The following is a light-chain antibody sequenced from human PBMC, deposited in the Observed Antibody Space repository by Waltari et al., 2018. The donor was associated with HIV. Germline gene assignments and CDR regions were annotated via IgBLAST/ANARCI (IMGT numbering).Light chain of an antibody. CDR3: SSYTSGNKVV. V-gene: IGLV2-14*03. Sequence: QSALTQPASVSGSPGQSITISCTGISTDAGGFNYVSWYRQYPGKAPKVMIYDVNNRPSGVPDRFAGSKSGGTASLTISGLQAEDEGEYYCSSYTSGNKVVFGTGTKVTVL. CDR2: DVN. J-gene: IGLJ1*01. CDR1: STDAGGFNY.